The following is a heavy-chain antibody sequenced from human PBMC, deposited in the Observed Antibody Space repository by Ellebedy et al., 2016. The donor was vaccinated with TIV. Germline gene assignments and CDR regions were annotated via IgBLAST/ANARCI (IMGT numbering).Heavy chain of an antibody. CDR1: GFTFSDYY. CDR2: ISSSSSYT. D-gene: IGHD3-22*01. CDR3: AKGRGGGSDSSAPRYYFDY. J-gene: IGHJ4*02. V-gene: IGHV3-11*05. Sequence: PGGSLRLSCAASGFTFSDYYMSWIRQAPGKGLEWVSYISSSSSYTNYADSVEGRFIISRDNSKKTLYLQMNSLRAEDKAVYYCAKGRGGGSDSSAPRYYFDYWGLGTLVTVSS.